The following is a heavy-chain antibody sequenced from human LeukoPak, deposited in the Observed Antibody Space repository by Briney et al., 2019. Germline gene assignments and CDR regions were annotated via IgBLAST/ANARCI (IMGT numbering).Heavy chain of an antibody. Sequence: PSETLSLTCALSGGSFTDYYWSWLRHPPGKGGEGSGDINDSGSTNSSPSLKSRVVISLDTSKSQLSLKLSPVTAADTATYFCARAGRGTSSRALDYWGQGTLVTVSS. CDR2: INDSGST. V-gene: IGHV4-34*01. CDR1: GGSFTDYY. D-gene: IGHD1-1*01. CDR3: ARAGRGTSSRALDY. J-gene: IGHJ4*02.